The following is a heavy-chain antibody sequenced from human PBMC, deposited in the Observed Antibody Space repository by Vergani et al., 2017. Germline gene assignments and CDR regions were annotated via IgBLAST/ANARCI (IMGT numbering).Heavy chain of an antibody. D-gene: IGHD1-1*01. CDR2: IWYDGSNK. CDR1: GFTFSSHG. CDR3: ARWGNEKRLDS. Sequence: VQLVESGGGVVRPGGSLRLSCAASGFTFSSHGMHWVRQAPGKGLEWVAVIWYDGSNKYYGDSVKGRFTISRDNSKNTLYLKMNSLRVEDTAVYYCARWGNEKRLDSWGQGTLVTVSS. J-gene: IGHJ5*01. V-gene: IGHV3-33*08.